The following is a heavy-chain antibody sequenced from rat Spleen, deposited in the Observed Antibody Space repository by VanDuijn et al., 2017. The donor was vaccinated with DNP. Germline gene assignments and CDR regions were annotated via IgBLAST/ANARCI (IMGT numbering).Heavy chain of an antibody. V-gene: IGHV3-1*01. CDR3: ARFPGGPDY. Sequence: EVQLQESGSGLVKPSQSLSLTCSVTGYSITFNYWGWIRRFPGNKMEWIGHINYSGYTSYNPSLKSRISISRDTSKNQFFLQLNSNTTEDTATYYCARFPGGPDYWGQGVMVTVSS. J-gene: IGHJ2*01. CDR1: GYSITFNY. D-gene: IGHD1-4*01. CDR2: INYSGYT.